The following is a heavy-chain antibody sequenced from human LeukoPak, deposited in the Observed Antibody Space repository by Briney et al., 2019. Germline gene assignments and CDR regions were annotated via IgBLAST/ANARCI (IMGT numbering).Heavy chain of an antibody. Sequence: SGGSLRLSCAASGFTFSSYEMNWVRQAPGKGLEWVSYISSSGSTIYYADSVKGRFTISRDNAKNSLYLQMNSLRAEDTAVYYCAKGGGVATIEERVGDYFDYWGQGTLVTVSS. CDR3: AKGGGVATIEERVGDYFDY. CDR1: GFTFSSYE. D-gene: IGHD5-12*01. CDR2: ISSSGSTI. V-gene: IGHV3-48*03. J-gene: IGHJ4*02.